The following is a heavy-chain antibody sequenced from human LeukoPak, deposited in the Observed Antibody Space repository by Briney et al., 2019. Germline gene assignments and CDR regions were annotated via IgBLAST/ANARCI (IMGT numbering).Heavy chain of an antibody. Sequence: ASVKVSCKASGYTFTSYGISWVRQAPGQGLEWMGWINPNSGGTNYAQKLQGRVTMTTDASTSTAYMELRSLRSDDTAVYYCARDGKWGMTTVVYNFDYWGQGTLVTVSS. CDR1: GYTFTSYG. CDR2: INPNSGGT. V-gene: IGHV1-18*01. CDR3: ARDGKWGMTTVVYNFDY. D-gene: IGHD4-23*01. J-gene: IGHJ4*02.